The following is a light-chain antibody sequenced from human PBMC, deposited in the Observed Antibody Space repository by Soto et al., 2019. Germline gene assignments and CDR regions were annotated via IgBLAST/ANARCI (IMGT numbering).Light chain of an antibody. CDR3: QHYDGSPRT. Sequence: ETVLTQSPGTVSLYPGERATLSCTTSQSVRSNYLAWYQQKPGQAPRLVVYGVFNMPTGIPERFSGSGSGTDFTLTISGLEPDDSAVYYCQHYDGSPRTFGQGTKLEI. CDR1: QSVRSNY. CDR2: GVF. J-gene: IGKJ2*01. V-gene: IGKV3-20*01.